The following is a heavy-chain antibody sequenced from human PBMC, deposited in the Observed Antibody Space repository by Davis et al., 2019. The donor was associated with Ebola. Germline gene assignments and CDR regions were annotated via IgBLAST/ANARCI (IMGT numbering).Heavy chain of an antibody. CDR3: AIDLYTSGWYSFDY. CDR1: GGTFSSYA. Sequence: AASVKVSCKASGGTFSSYAISWVRQAPGQGLEWMGGIIPIFGTANYAQKFQGRVTMTEDTSTDTAYMELSSLRSGDTAVYYCAIDLYTSGWYSFDYWGQGTLVTVSS. J-gene: IGHJ4*02. V-gene: IGHV1-69*06. D-gene: IGHD6-19*01. CDR2: IIPIFGTA.